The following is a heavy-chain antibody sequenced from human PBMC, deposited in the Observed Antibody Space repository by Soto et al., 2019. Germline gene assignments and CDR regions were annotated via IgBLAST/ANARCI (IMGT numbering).Heavy chain of an antibody. Sequence: SQTLSLPCAVSGDSVSSNTAACNFIRSSPSRGLEWLGRTYYRSNWRHDYAVSVKSRITVNPDTSKNHFSLQWCSLKTSDTAMYYCVTATLGSTSCYSHWGQGTLVTVSS. J-gene: IGHJ4*02. D-gene: IGHD2-2*01. V-gene: IGHV6-1*01. CDR2: TYYRSNWRH. CDR1: GDSVSSNTAA. CDR3: VTATLGSTSCYSH.